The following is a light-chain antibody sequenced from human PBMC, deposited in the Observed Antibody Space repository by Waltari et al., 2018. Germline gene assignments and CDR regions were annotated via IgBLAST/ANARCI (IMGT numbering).Light chain of an antibody. CDR1: QSVSSSY. CDR2: GAS. V-gene: IGKV3-20*01. J-gene: IGKJ1*01. Sequence: EIVLTQSPGTLYLSPGERAPLSCRASQSVSSSYLAWYQQKPGQAPRLLIYGASSRATGIPDRFSGSGSGTDFTLTISRLEPEDFAVYYCQQYGSSPGWTFGQGTKVEIK. CDR3: QQYGSSPGWT.